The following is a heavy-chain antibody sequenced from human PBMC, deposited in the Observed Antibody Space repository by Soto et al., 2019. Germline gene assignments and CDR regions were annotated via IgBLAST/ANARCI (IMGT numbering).Heavy chain of an antibody. D-gene: IGHD2-2*01. CDR2: INHSGST. V-gene: IGHV4-34*01. Sequence: SETLSLTXAVYGGSFSGYYWSWIRQPPGKGLEWIGEINHSGSTNYNPSLKSRVTISVDTSKNQFSLKLSSVTAADTAVYYCATLAEDIVVVPAAIPHDYWGQGTLVTVS. J-gene: IGHJ4*02. CDR3: ATLAEDIVVVPAAIPHDY. CDR1: GGSFSGYY.